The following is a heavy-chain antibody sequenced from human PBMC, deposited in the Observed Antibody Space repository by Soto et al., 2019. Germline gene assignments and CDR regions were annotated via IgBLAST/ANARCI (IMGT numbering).Heavy chain of an antibody. V-gene: IGHV3-21*01. CDR3: ARVHLVAVPAGMGAFDV. CDR1: GFTMRSYS. Sequence: PGGSLRLSCAVSGFTMRSYSMNWVRQAPGKGLEWVSSIDPFSSYIYYTDSVKGRFAISRDNAKNSLFLQMNSLRADDTATYYCARVHLVAVPAGMGAFDVWGQGTMVTVSS. D-gene: IGHD2-2*01. CDR2: IDPFSSYI. J-gene: IGHJ3*01.